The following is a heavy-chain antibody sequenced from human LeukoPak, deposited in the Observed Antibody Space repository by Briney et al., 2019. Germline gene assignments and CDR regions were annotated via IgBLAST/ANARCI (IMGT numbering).Heavy chain of an antibody. CDR3: EAGSDAFDI. CDR2: IYTSGST. V-gene: IGHV4-61*02. Sequence: PSETLSLTCTVSGGSISSGSYYWSWIRQPAGKGLEWIGRIYTSGSTNYNPSLKSRVTISVDTSKNQFSLKLSSVTAADTAVYYCEAGSDAFDIWGQGTMVTVSS. CDR1: GGSISSGSYY. J-gene: IGHJ3*02. D-gene: IGHD6-13*01.